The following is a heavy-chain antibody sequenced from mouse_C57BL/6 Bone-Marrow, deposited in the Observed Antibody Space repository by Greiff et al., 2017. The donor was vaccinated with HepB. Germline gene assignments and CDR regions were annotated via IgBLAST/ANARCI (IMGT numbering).Heavy chain of an antibody. CDR3: VRHPCYGSSYWYFDV. CDR2: IRSKSNNYAT. D-gene: IGHD1-1*01. V-gene: IGHV10-1*01. CDR1: GFSFNTYA. J-gene: IGHJ1*03. Sequence: GGGLVQPKGSLTLSCAASGFSFNTYAMNWVRQAPGKGLEWVARIRSKSNNYATYYVDSVKDRFTISRDDSERMLYLQMNNLKTEDTAMYYCVRHPCYGSSYWYFDVWGTGTTVTVSS.